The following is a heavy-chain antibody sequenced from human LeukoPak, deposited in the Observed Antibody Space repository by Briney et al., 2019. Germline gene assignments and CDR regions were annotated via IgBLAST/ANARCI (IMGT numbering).Heavy chain of an antibody. Sequence: GGSLRLSCAASGFTFSSYWMHWVRQAPGKGLVWVSRINSDGSSTSYADSVKGRFTISRDNAKNTLYLQMNSLRAEDTAVYYCARDYRPSWIHYYDSSGYSDYWGQGTLVTVSS. CDR1: GFTFSSYW. D-gene: IGHD3-22*01. V-gene: IGHV3-74*01. J-gene: IGHJ4*02. CDR3: ARDYRPSWIHYYDSSGYSDY. CDR2: INSDGSST.